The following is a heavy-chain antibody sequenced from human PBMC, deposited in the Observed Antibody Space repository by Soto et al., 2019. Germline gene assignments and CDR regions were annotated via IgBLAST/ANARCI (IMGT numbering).Heavy chain of an antibody. V-gene: IGHV3-11*05. CDR3: ARDRGAVTGQYFDY. CDR2: ISSSGTSA. CDR1: GFTFSAVY. D-gene: IGHD6-19*01. J-gene: IGHJ4*02. Sequence: QVQLEESGGGLVKPGGSLRLSCAASGFTFSAVYMSWIRQAPNKGLEYISYISSSGTSANYADSVKGRFTISRDNAKNSLYLQMNSLRAEDTAVYYCARDRGAVTGQYFDYWGQGARSPSPQ.